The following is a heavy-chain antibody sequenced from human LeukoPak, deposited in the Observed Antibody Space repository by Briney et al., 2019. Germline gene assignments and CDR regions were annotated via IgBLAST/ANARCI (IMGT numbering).Heavy chain of an antibody. V-gene: IGHV4-61*02. CDR3: ARGGVAASHYYFDY. CDR1: GGSISSGSYY. CDR2: IYTSGST. D-gene: IGHD2-15*01. J-gene: IGHJ4*02. Sequence: SQTLSLTCTVSGGSISSGSYYWSWIRQPAGKGLEWIGRIYTSGSTNYNPSLKSRVTISADTSKNQFSLKLSSVTAADTAVYYCARGGVAASHYYFDYWGQGTLVTVSS.